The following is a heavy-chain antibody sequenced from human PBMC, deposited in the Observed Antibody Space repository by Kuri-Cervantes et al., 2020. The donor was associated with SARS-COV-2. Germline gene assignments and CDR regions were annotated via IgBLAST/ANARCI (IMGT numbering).Heavy chain of an antibody. CDR2: ISGSGGST. V-gene: IGHV3-23*01. CDR3: ARKGGAYSSSCPDY. D-gene: IGHD6-13*01. Sequence: GESLKISCAASGFTFSSYAMSWVRQAPGKGLEWVSAISGSGGSTYYADSVKGRFTISKDNSKNTLYLQMNSLRAEDTAVYYCARKGGAYSSSCPDYWGQGTLVTVSS. CDR1: GFTFSSYA. J-gene: IGHJ4*02.